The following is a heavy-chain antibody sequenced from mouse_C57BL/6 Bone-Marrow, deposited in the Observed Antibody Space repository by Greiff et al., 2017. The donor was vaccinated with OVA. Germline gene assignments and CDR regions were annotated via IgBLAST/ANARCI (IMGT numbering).Heavy chain of an antibody. J-gene: IGHJ1*03. CDR2: ILPSIGRT. CDR1: DSEVFPIAY. D-gene: IGHD1-1*01. V-gene: IGHV15-2*01. CDR3: ARGGYYYGSSSWYFDV. Sequence: QVQLQQSGSELRSPGSSVKLSCKDFDSEVFPIAYMSWVRQKPGHGFEWIGGILPSIGRTINGEKFEDKATFDADTLSNTAYLELNSLTSEDSAIYYCARGGYYYGSSSWYFDVWGTGTTVTVSA.